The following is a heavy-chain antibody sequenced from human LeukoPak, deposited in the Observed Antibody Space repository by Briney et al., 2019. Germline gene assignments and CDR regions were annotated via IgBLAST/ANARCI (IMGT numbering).Heavy chain of an antibody. CDR2: ISFDGSNQ. D-gene: IGHD5-12*01. Sequence: PGGSLRLSCAASGFTFSAYGMHSVRQAPGKGLEWVEVISFDGSNQFYADSVKGRFTISRDNAKNSLYLQMNSLRAEDTAVYYCASVAIRGPYYYYGMDVWGQGTTVTVSS. CDR1: GFTFSAYG. V-gene: IGHV3-33*08. CDR3: ASVAIRGPYYYYGMDV. J-gene: IGHJ6*02.